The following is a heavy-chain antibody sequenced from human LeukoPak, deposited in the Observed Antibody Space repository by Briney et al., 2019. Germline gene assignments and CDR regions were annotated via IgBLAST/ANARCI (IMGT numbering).Heavy chain of an antibody. CDR1: GFTFSSYA. D-gene: IGHD1-1*01. CDR2: ISDSGGS. V-gene: IGHV3-23*01. Sequence: PGGSLRLYCAAAGFTFSSYAMNWVRQAPGKGLEWVSGISDSGGSTDSVKSRFTISRDNSKNTLYLQMNSLRAEDSAVYYCAKGTTAAPYYYYYSMDVWGQGTTVTVSS. CDR3: AKGTTAAPYYYYYSMDV. J-gene: IGHJ6*02.